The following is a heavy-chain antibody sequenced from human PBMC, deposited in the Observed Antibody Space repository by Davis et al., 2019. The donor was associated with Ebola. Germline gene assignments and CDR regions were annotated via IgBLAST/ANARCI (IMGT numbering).Heavy chain of an antibody. CDR2: IIHIFGIV. D-gene: IGHD2-2*01. CDR1: GDAFSRYA. CDR3: GRSDIVLVPATVGVGYYFGLDV. Sequence: SVKVSCKASGDAFSRYAISWVRQAPGQGLEWMGGIIHIFGIVKYAQKWQGRVTFTADESTRTAYMELNSLRSEDTAVYYCGRSDIVLVPATVGVGYYFGLDVWGKGTTVTVSS. J-gene: IGHJ6*04. V-gene: IGHV1-69*13.